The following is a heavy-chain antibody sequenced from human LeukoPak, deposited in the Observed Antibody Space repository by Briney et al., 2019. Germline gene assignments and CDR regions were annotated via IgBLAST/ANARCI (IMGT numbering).Heavy chain of an antibody. V-gene: IGHV3-9*01. D-gene: IGHD6-13*01. J-gene: IGHJ3*02. CDR3: TTDLSIAAAGTWGENAFDI. Sequence: PGGSLRLSCAASGFTFDDYAMHWVRQAPGKGLEWVSGISWNSGRIGYADSVKGRFTISRDNAKNSLYLQMNSLKTEDTAVYYCTTDLSIAAAGTWGENAFDIWGQGTMVTVSS. CDR2: ISWNSGRI. CDR1: GFTFDDYA.